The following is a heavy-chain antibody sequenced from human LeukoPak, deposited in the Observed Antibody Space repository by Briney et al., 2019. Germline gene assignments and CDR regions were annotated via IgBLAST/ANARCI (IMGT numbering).Heavy chain of an antibody. V-gene: IGHV3-53*01. Sequence: GGSLRLSCAASGFTVSSNYMSWVRQAPGKGLEWISVIYSGGSTYYADSVKGRFTISRDNSKNTLYLQMNSLRAEDTAVYYCARERKSGRRIFDYWGQGTLVTVSS. J-gene: IGHJ4*02. D-gene: IGHD3-3*01. CDR2: IYSGGST. CDR3: ARERKSGRRIFDY. CDR1: GFTVSSNY.